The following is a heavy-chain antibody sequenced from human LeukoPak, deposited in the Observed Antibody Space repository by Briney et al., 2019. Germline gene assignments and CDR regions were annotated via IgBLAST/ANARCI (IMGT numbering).Heavy chain of an antibody. D-gene: IGHD2-2*01. J-gene: IGHJ4*02. V-gene: IGHV4-34*01. CDR3: ASRGHCSSTSCYLYNY. CDR1: GGSFCGYY. CDR2: INHSGST. Sequence: PSETLSLTCAVYGGSFCGYYWSWIRQPPGKGLEWIGEINHSGSTNYNPSLKSRVTISVDTSKNQFSLKLSSVTAADTAVYYCASRGHCSSTSCYLYNYWGQGTLVTVSS.